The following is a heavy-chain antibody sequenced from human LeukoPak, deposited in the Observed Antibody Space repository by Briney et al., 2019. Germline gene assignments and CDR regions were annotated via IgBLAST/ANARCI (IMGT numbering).Heavy chain of an antibody. V-gene: IGHV4-31*03. D-gene: IGHD2-15*01. CDR1: GASISSGGYY. J-gene: IGHJ4*02. CDR3: ANHCSGGTCDRYYFDH. Sequence: PSETLSLTCTVSGASISSGGYYWSWLRPRPAQGLVWIGYIYYTGSTYYNPSLKRRVTLSVDTSKNQFSLTLSSVTAADTGVYYCANHCSGGTCDRYYFDHWGQGTLVTVSA. CDR2: IYYTGST.